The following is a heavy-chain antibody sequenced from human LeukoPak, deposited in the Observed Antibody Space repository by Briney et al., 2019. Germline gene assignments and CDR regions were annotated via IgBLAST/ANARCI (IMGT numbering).Heavy chain of an antibody. V-gene: IGHV3-30*18. CDR3: VQEGESTPIDYWYFDL. Sequence: GGSLRLSCEASGFTFSNFGMHWVRQAPGKGLEWVAAISYEGSAQYYADSVRGRLTVSRDNSKNTLYLQMNSLRAEDTAVYYCVQEGESTPIDYWYFDLWGRGTLVTVSS. J-gene: IGHJ2*01. CDR2: ISYEGSAQ. D-gene: IGHD4-23*01. CDR1: GFTFSNFG.